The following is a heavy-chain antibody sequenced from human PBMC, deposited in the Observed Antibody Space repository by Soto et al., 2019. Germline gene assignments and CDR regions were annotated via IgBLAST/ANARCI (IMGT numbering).Heavy chain of an antibody. CDR2: IYDSGTA. CDR3: ARSLWFGELLPGWFDP. CDR1: GGSISSYY. Sequence: SETLSLTCTVSGGSISSYYWSWIRQPPGKGLEWIGHIYDSGTANYNPSLKSRVTISVDTSKNQFSLKLSSVTAADTAVYYCARSLWFGELLPGWFDPWGQGTLVTVSS. J-gene: IGHJ5*02. D-gene: IGHD3-10*01. V-gene: IGHV4-4*08.